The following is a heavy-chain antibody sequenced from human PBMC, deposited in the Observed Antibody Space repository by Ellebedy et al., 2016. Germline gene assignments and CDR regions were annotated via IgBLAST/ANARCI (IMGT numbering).Heavy chain of an antibody. V-gene: IGHV4-59*02. CDR2: VFHTGTT. D-gene: IGHD1-1*01. J-gene: IGHJ3*01. CDR1: GGSVSSDY. Sequence: SETLSPTCNVSGGSVSSDYWNWIRRPPGKGLEWIGYVFHTGTTNYNPPLKSRVTMSVDTSKSQFSLRLTSVTAADTAVYYCAKWNGGWYAFDVWGQGTMVTVSS. CDR3: AKWNGGWYAFDV.